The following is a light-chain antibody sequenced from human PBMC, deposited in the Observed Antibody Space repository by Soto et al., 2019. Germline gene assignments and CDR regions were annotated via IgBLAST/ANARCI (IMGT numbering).Light chain of an antibody. J-gene: IGKJ4*01. CDR2: GAS. Sequence: EIVLTQSPGTLSVSPGERATLSCRARQSVGRNYLAWYQQKPGQGPRLLIYGASSRATDIPDRFSGSGSGTDFTLTISRLEPEDFAVYYCQQYASSPLTFGGGTKVE. V-gene: IGKV3-20*01. CDR1: QSVGRNY. CDR3: QQYASSPLT.